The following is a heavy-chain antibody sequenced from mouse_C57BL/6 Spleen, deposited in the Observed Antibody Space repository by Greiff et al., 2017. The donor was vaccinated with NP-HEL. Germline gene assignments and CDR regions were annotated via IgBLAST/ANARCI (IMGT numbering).Heavy chain of an antibody. J-gene: IGHJ3*01. CDR2: IYPGSGST. CDR3: ARREYYDYDDLAWFAY. Sequence: QVQLQQSGAELVKPGASVKMSCKASGYTFTSYWITWVKQRPGQGLEWIGDIYPGSGSTNYNEKFKSKATLSVDTSSSTAYMKLSSLTSEDSAVYYCARREYYDYDDLAWFAYWGQGTLVTVSA. D-gene: IGHD2-4*01. CDR1: GYTFTSYW. V-gene: IGHV1-55*01.